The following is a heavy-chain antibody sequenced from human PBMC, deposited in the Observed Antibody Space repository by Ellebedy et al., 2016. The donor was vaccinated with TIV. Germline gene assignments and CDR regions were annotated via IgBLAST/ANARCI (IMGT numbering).Heavy chain of an antibody. J-gene: IGHJ1*01. CDR2: ISYDGSNK. V-gene: IGHV3-30-3*01. D-gene: IGHD5-18*01. Sequence: GESLKISCAASGFTFSSYAMHWVRQAPGKGLEWVAVISYDGSNKYYADSVKGRFTISRDNSKNTLYLQMNSLRAEDTAVYYCARGSTAMVHPAEYFQHWGQGTLVTVSS. CDR1: GFTFSSYA. CDR3: ARGSTAMVHPAEYFQH.